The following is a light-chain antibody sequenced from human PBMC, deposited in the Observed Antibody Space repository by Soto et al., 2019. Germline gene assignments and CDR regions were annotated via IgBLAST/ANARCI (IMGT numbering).Light chain of an antibody. J-gene: IGKJ5*01. Sequence: DLQMTQSPSSLSASVGDRVTITCQASQDIINYLNWYQQKPGKAPKLQIYDASNLERGVPSRFSGSGSGTDFTFTISSLQPEDIATYYCQQYDNLPITFGQGTRLDIK. CDR3: QQYDNLPIT. CDR1: QDIINY. CDR2: DAS. V-gene: IGKV1-33*01.